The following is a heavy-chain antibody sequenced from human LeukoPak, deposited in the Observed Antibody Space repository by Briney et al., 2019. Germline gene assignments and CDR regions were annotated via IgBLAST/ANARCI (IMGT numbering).Heavy chain of an antibody. Sequence: ASETLSLTCTVSGGSISNYYWNWIRQPAGKGLEWIGRIDTSWSTNYNPSLKSRVTMSVDTSKNQFSLKVTSVTAADTAVYYCARVCGSATSHRLCGFDIWGQGTVVTVSS. CDR1: GGSISNYY. V-gene: IGHV4-4*07. CDR3: ARVCGSATSHRLCGFDI. D-gene: IGHD3-10*01. CDR2: IDTSWST. J-gene: IGHJ3*02.